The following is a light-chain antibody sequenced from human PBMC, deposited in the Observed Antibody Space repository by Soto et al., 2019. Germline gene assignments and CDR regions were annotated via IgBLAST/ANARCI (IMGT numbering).Light chain of an antibody. V-gene: IGKV3-20*01. CDR2: GTS. CDR1: QSVSSSS. CDR3: QQYGTSPALT. Sequence: ETVLTQSPGTLSLSPGERATLSCRASQSVSSSSLAWYQQRPGQAPRLLIYGTSSRATGIPDRFSGSGSGTDFTLTISRLEPEDFAVYYCQQYGTSPALTFGGGTKVDIK. J-gene: IGKJ4*01.